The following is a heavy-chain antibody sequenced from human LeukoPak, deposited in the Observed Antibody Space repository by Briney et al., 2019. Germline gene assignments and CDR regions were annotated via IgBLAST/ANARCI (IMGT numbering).Heavy chain of an antibody. V-gene: IGHV3-53*01. Sequence: ETLSLTCSVSSGSIDSYYWSWIRQPPGKGLEWVSFIYSDNTHYSDSVRGRFTISRDNSKNTLYLQMNSLRAEDTAVYYCARRAGAYSHPYDYWGQGTLVTVSS. CDR2: IYSDNT. D-gene: IGHD4/OR15-4a*01. CDR1: SGSIDSYY. J-gene: IGHJ4*02. CDR3: ARRAGAYSHPYDY.